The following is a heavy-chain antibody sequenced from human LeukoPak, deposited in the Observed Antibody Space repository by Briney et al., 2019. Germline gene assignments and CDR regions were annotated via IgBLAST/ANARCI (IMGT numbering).Heavy chain of an antibody. CDR1: GFTFSSYW. D-gene: IGHD1-1*01. J-gene: IGHJ4*02. CDR2: IKQDGSEE. Sequence: PGGSLRLSCAASGFTFSSYWTSWVRQAPGEGLEWVANIKQDGSEEYYVDSVKGRFTISRDNAKNSLYLQMNSLRAEDTAVYYCARTTYGSFDYWGQGTLVTVSS. CDR3: ARTTYGSFDY. V-gene: IGHV3-7*03.